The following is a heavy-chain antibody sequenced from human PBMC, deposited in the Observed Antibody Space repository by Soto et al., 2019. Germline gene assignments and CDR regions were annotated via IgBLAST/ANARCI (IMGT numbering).Heavy chain of an antibody. CDR1: GGPVSSGSYY. Sequence: PSETLSLTCTVSGGPVSSGSYYWSWIRQPPGKGLGWIGYIYYSGSTNYNPSLKSRVTISVDTSKNQFSLKLSSVTAADTAVYYCARGRAMIVVALDYWGQGTLVTVSS. J-gene: IGHJ4*02. V-gene: IGHV4-61*01. CDR2: IYYSGST. D-gene: IGHD3-22*01. CDR3: ARGRAMIVVALDY.